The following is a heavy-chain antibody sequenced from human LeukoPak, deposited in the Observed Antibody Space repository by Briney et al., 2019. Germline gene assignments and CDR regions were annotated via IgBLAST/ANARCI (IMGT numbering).Heavy chain of an antibody. V-gene: IGHV1-69*05. CDR2: IIPIFGTA. D-gene: IGHD5-18*01. CDR3: ARQKARYSYGLFFDY. CDR1: GGTFSSYA. J-gene: IGHJ4*02. Sequence: SVKVSCKASGGTFSSYAISWVRQAPGQGLEWMGGIIPIFGTANYAQKFRGRVTITTDESTSTAYMELSSLRSEDTAVYYCARQKARYSYGLFFDYWGQGTLVTVSS.